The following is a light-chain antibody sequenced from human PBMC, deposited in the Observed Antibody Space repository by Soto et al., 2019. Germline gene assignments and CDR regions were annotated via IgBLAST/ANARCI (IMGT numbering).Light chain of an antibody. CDR3: SSYTSSSTV. J-gene: IGLJ1*01. CDR1: SSDVGGYDY. CDR2: EVS. Sequence: QSALTQPPSASGSLGQSVTISCTGTSSDVGGYDYVSWYQQHPGKAPKLMIFEVSERPSGVPDRFSGSKSGNTASLTVSGLQAEDEADYYCSSYTSSSTVFGTGTKVTVL. V-gene: IGLV2-8*01.